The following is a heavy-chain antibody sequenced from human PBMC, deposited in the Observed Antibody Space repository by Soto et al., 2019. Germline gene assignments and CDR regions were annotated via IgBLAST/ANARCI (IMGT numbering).Heavy chain of an antibody. CDR3: ARDLTMVRGGGMDV. D-gene: IGHD3-10*01. CDR2: IYYSGST. V-gene: IGHV4-61*01. J-gene: IGHJ6*02. Sequence: KPSETLSLTGTVSGCSGSSCSYYWSWIRQPPGTGLEWIGDIYYSGSTNYNPSLKSRVTISVDTSKNQFSLKLSSVTAADTAVYYCARDLTMVRGGGMDVWGQGTTVTVSS. CDR1: GCSGSSCSYY.